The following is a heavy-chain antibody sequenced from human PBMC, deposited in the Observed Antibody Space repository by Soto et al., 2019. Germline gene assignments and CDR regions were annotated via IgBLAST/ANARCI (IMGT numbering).Heavy chain of an antibody. CDR3: ARHVSSSWTGPYYFDY. D-gene: IGHD6-13*01. CDR2: IYYSGST. V-gene: IGHV4-39*01. CDR1: GGSISSSSYY. J-gene: IGHJ4*02. Sequence: PSETLSLTCTVSGGSISSSSYYWGWIRQPPGKGLEWIGSIYYSGSTYYNPSLKSRVTISVDTSKNQFSLKLSSVTAADTAVYYCARHVSSSWTGPYYFDYWGQGTLVTVS.